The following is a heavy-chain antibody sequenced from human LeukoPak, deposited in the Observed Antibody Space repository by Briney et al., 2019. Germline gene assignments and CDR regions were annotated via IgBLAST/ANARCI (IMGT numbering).Heavy chain of an antibody. V-gene: IGHV4-59*08. CDR3: ARYRNYDFCSGYDK. J-gene: IGHJ4*02. Sequence: SETLSLTCTVSGGSISTFYWSWIRQPPGKGLEWIGYIYYSGTTNYNPSLKSRVTISVDTSKNQFSLRLNSVTAADTAMYYCARYRNYDFCSGYDKWGQGTLVTVSS. CDR2: IYYSGTT. CDR1: GGSISTFY. D-gene: IGHD3-3*01.